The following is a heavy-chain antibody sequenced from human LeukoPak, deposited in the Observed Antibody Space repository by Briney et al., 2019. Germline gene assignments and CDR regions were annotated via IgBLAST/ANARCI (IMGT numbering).Heavy chain of an antibody. CDR2: ISSSSSYI. D-gene: IGHD2-21*01. CDR3: ARPAYCGGNCYYFPDY. J-gene: IGHJ4*02. V-gene: IGHV3-21*01. CDR1: GFTFTSYG. Sequence: GGSLRLSCAASGFTFTSYGMTWVRQAQGKGLEWVSSISSSSSYIYYADSVKGRFTISRDNAKNSVYLQMNSLRAEDTAVYYCARPAYCGGNCYYFPDYWGQGTLVTVSS.